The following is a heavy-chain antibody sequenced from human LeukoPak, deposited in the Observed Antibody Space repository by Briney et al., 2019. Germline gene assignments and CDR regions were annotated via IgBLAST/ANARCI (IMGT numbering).Heavy chain of an antibody. CDR2: VWYDESNK. CDR3: AREDSSGAFDI. J-gene: IGHJ3*02. CDR1: GFTFRSYD. V-gene: IGHV3-33*01. D-gene: IGHD3-22*01. Sequence: PGGTLRRSSAAYGFTFRSYDMHWLRQAQGKGLEWVGVVWYDESNKYYVDTVKGRFTISRDNSKNTLYLQMNSLRVEDTALYYCAREDSSGAFDIWGQGTMVTVSS.